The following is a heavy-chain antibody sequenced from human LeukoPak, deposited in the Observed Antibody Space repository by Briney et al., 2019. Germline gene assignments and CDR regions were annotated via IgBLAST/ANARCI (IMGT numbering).Heavy chain of an antibody. J-gene: IGHJ6*02. CDR2: ISAYNGNT. CDR3: AREYYYDSSGPDTDYYYYGMDV. CDR1: GYTFTSYG. Sequence: ASVKVSCKASGYTFTSYGISWVRQVPGQGLEWMGWISAYNGNTNYAQKLQGRVTMTTDTSTSTAYMELRSLRSDDTAVYYCAREYYYDSSGPDTDYYYYGMDVWGQGTTVTVSS. D-gene: IGHD3-22*01. V-gene: IGHV1-18*01.